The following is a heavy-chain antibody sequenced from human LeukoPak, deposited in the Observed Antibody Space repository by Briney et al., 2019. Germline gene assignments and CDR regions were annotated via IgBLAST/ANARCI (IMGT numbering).Heavy chain of an antibody. V-gene: IGHV3-7*01. CDR3: AKGRLRLGELSLLY. J-gene: IGHJ4*02. D-gene: IGHD3-16*02. CDR1: GFTFSSYW. Sequence: PGGSLRLSCAASGFTFSSYWMSWVRQAPGKGLEWVANINQDGSQKYHVDSVKGRFTISRDNAKNSLYLQMNNLRAEDTAVYYCAKGRLRLGELSLLYWGQGTLVTVSS. CDR2: INQDGSQK.